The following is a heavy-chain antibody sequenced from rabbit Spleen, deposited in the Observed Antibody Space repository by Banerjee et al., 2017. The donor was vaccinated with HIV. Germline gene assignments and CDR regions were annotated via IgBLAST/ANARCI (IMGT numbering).Heavy chain of an antibody. CDR3: ARDAASSFSSYGMDL. D-gene: IGHD8-1*01. V-gene: IGHV1S40*01. CDR1: GVSFSFNNY. CDR2: VDIGSSGFT. J-gene: IGHJ6*01. Sequence: VESGGDLVKPGASLTLTCTASGVSFSFNNYMCWVRQAPGKGLEWIGCVDIGSSGFTYFATWAKGRFTISKTSSTTVTLQMTSLTAADTATYFCARDAASSFSSYGMDLWGQGTLVTVS.